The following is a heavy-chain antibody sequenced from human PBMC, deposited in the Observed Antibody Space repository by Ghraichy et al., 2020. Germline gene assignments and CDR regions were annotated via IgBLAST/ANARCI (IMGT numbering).Heavy chain of an antibody. V-gene: IGHV3-23*01. CDR1: GFTFSSYA. CDR3: AKDSYSGSETTTDFDY. CDR2: ISGSGGST. J-gene: IGHJ4*02. Sequence: GESLRLSCAASGFTFSSYAMSWVRQAPGKGLEWVSAISGSGGSTYYADSVKGRFTISRDNSKNTLYLQMNSLRAEDTAVYYCAKDSYSGSETTTDFDYWGQGTLVTVSS. D-gene: IGHD1-26*01.